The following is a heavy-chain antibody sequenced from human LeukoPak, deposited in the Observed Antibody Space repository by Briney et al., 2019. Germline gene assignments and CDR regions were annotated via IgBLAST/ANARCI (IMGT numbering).Heavy chain of an antibody. V-gene: IGHV1-18*04. CDR1: GYTFTDHY. D-gene: IGHD3-16*02. CDR3: ARVSNWFDP. J-gene: IGHJ5*02. CDR2: ISTYNGNT. Sequence: ASVKVSCKASGYTFTDHYMHWVRQAPGQGLEWMGWISTYNGNTNYAQKLQGRVTMTTDTSTSTAYMELTSQRSDDTAVYFCARVSNWFDPWGQGTLVTVSS.